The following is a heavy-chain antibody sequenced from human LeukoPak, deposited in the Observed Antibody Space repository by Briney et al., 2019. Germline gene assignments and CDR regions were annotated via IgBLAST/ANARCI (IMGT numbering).Heavy chain of an antibody. CDR1: GFTFSSYG. CDR2: IWYDGSNK. D-gene: IGHD1-26*01. CDR3: ARDRELTAPLRDYYYYMDV. Sequence: GGSLRLSCAASGFTFSSYGMHWVRQAPGKGLEWVAVIWYDGSNKYYADSVKGRFTISRDNSKNTLYLQMNSLRAEDTAVYYCARDRELTAPLRDYYYYMDVWGKGTTVTVSS. V-gene: IGHV3-33*01. J-gene: IGHJ6*03.